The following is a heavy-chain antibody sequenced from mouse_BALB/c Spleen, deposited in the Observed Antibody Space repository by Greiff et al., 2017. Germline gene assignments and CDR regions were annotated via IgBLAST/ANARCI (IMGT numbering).Heavy chain of an antibody. CDR1: GFTFTDYY. CDR2: IRNKANGDTT. D-gene: IGHD4-1*01. J-gene: IGHJ4*01. Sequence: DVMLVESGGGLVQPGGSLRLSCATSGFTFTDYYMSWVRQPPGKALEWLGFIRNKANGDTTEYSASVKGRFTISRDNSQSILYLQMNTLRAEDSATYASARALTGYAMDYWGQGTSVTVSA. CDR3: ARALTGYAMDY. V-gene: IGHV7-3*02.